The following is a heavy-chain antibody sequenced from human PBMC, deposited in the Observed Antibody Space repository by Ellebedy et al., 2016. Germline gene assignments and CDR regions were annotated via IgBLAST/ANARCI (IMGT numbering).Heavy chain of an antibody. Sequence: GESLKISCAASGFTFSSYSMNWVRQAPGKGLEWVSSISSSSSYIYYADSVKGRFTISRDNAKNSLYLQMNSLRAEDTAVYYCAMGYLGYWGQGTLVTVSS. V-gene: IGHV3-21*01. J-gene: IGHJ4*02. CDR1: GFTFSSYS. CDR2: ISSSSSYI. CDR3: AMGYLGY.